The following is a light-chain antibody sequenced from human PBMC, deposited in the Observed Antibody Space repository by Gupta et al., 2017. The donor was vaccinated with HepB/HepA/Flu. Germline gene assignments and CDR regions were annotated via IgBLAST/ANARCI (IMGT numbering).Light chain of an antibody. CDR3: QSGDTSGTYVV. CDR2: EDS. CDR1: ALANQY. Sequence: SYELTQPPSVSVSPGQTARITCSGDALANQYAYWYQQKPGHAPVLVIYEDSKRPSGIPERFSGSSSGTIVTLTISGVQAEDEADYHCQSGDTSGTYVVFGGGTKLTVL. J-gene: IGLJ2*01. V-gene: IGLV3-25*03.